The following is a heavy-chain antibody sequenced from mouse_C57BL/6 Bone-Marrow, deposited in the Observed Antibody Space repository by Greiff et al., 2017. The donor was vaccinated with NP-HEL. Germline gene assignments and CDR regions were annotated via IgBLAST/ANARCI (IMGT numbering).Heavy chain of an antibody. D-gene: IGHD1-1*01. CDR3: AREIYYYGSNYAMDY. CDR1: GYTFTSYG. V-gene: IGHV1-81*01. Sequence: QVQLQQSGAELARPGASVKLSCKASGYTFTSYGISWVKQRTGQGLEWIGEIYPRSGNTYYNEKFKGKATLTADKSSSTAYMELRSLTSEDSAVYFCAREIYYYGSNYAMDYWGQGTSVTVSS. CDR2: IYPRSGNT. J-gene: IGHJ4*01.